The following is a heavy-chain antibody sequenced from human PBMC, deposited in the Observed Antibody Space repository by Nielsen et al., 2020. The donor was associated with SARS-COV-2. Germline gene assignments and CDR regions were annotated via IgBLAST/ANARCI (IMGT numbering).Heavy chain of an antibody. Sequence: CAASGFTVSSNYMSWVRQAPGKGLEWVSVIYSGGSTYYADSVKGRFTISRDNSKNTLYLQMNSLRAEDTAVYYCARAIYRLTTDNWFDPWGQGTLVTVSS. CDR1: GFTVSSNY. J-gene: IGHJ5*02. CDR3: ARAIYRLTTDNWFDP. V-gene: IGHV3-53*01. CDR2: IYSGGST. D-gene: IGHD4-11*01.